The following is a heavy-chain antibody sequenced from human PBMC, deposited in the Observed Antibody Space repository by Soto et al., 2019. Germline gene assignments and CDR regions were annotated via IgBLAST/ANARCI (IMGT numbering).Heavy chain of an antibody. J-gene: IGHJ6*03. D-gene: IGHD3-10*01. Sequence: TLSLTCAVSGGSFSGYYWSWIRPPPGKGLGWIGEINHSGSTNYNPSLKSRVTISVDTSKNQFSLKLGSVTAAATAVYYCARRVVVRGRGYYYYYYMDVWGKGTTVTVSS. CDR2: INHSGST. CDR3: ARRVVVRGRGYYYYYYMDV. V-gene: IGHV4-34*01. CDR1: GGSFSGYY.